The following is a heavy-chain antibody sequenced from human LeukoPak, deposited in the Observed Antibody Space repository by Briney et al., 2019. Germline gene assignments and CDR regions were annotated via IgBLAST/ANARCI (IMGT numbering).Heavy chain of an antibody. D-gene: IGHD3-10*01. CDR3: ARAEVPKDRYGSGSYYRGGFDY. V-gene: IGHV1-69*05. J-gene: IGHJ4*02. Sequence: GASVKVSCKASGGTFSSYAISWVRQAPGQGREWMGGIIPIFGTANYAQKFQGRVTITTDESTSTAYMELSSLRSEDTAVYYCARAEVPKDRYGSGSYYRGGFDYWGQGTLVTVSS. CDR2: IIPIFGTA. CDR1: GGTFSSYA.